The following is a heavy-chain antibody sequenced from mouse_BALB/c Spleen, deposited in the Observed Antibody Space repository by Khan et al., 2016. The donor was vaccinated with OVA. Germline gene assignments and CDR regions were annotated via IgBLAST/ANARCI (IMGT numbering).Heavy chain of an antibody. Sequence: EVKLQESGPGLVKPSQSLSLTCTVTGYSITSGYAWNWIRQFPGNKLEWMGYIRYSGVTSYTPSLKSRISITRDTSKNQFFLQLNSVTTEDTATDYCARGNYYGYYFDYWGQGTTLTVSS. CDR2: IRYSGVT. D-gene: IGHD1-1*01. V-gene: IGHV3-2*02. CDR1: GYSITSGYA. CDR3: ARGNYYGYYFDY. J-gene: IGHJ2*01.